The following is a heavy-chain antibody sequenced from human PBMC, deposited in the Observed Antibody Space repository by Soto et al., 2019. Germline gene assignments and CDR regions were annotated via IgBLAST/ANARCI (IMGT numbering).Heavy chain of an antibody. D-gene: IGHD2-2*02. CDR3: ASDIVVPAAIRPDHYYYYGMDV. J-gene: IGHJ6*02. CDR2: IIPIFGTA. CDR1: GGTFSSYA. V-gene: IGHV1-69*13. Sequence: ASVKVSCKASGGTFSSYAISWVRQAPGQGLEWMGGIIPIFGTANYAQKFQGRVTITADESTSTAYMELSSLRSEDTAVYYCASDIVVPAAIRPDHYYYYGMDVWGQGTTVTVSS.